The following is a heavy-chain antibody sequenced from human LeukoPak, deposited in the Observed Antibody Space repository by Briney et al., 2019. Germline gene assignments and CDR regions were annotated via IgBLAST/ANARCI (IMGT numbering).Heavy chain of an antibody. CDR2: INHSGST. J-gene: IGHJ4*02. CDR3: ANLDY. Sequence: SETLSLTCAVYGGSFSGYYWSWIRQPPGRGLEWIGEINHSGSTNYNPSLKSRVTISVDTSKNQFSLKLSSVTAADTAVYYCANLDYWGQGTLVTVSS. V-gene: IGHV4-34*01. CDR1: GGSFSGYY.